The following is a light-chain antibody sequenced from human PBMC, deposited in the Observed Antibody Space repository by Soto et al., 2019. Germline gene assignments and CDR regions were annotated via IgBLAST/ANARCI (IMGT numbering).Light chain of an antibody. Sequence: EIVMTQSPLYLPDTPGEQASISCRSSQSLLHSNGYNYLDWYLQKPGQSPQLLIYLGSNRASGVPDRFSGSGSGTDFTLKISRVEAEDVGVYYCMQALQTPTFGQGTKLEIK. CDR2: LGS. J-gene: IGKJ2*01. V-gene: IGKV2-28*01. CDR3: MQALQTPT. CDR1: QSLLHSNGYNY.